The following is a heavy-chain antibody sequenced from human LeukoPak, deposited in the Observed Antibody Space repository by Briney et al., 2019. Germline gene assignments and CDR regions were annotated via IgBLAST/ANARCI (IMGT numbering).Heavy chain of an antibody. V-gene: IGHV3-23*01. CDR3: ARDPSAARPRWFDP. CDR1: GFTFSSYG. D-gene: IGHD6-6*01. CDR2: ISGSGGST. J-gene: IGHJ5*02. Sequence: GGSLRLSCAASGFTFSSYGMSWVRQAPGKGLEWVSAISGSGGSTYYADSVKGRFTISRDNSKNTLYLQMNSLRAEDTAVYYCARDPSAARPRWFDPWGQGTLVTVSS.